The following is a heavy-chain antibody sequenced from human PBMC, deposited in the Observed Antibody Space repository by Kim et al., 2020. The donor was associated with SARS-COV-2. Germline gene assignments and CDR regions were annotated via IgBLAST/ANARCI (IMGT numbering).Heavy chain of an antibody. V-gene: IGHV4-39*01. CDR1: GGSISSSSYY. J-gene: IGHJ6*02. CDR3: ARRGLHLGQLSLFPYYYYGRDV. Sequence: SETLSLTCTVSGGSISSSSYYWGWIRQPPGKGLEWIGSIYYSGSTYYNPSLKSRVTISVDTSKNKFSLKLSSVTAADTAVYYCARRGLHLGQLSLFPYYYYGRDVWGQGTTVTVSS. D-gene: IGHD3-16*02. CDR2: IYYSGST.